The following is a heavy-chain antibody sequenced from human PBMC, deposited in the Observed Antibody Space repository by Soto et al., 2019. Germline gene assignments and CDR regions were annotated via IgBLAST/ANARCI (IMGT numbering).Heavy chain of an antibody. CDR3: ARGPTGWYGYDY. Sequence: EVQLVESGGGLVQRGGFLPLCCAASGFTFSSSWMHWVRQAPGQGLVWVSRMNSDESRTNYAESVKGQFTVSRGNAKNTLYLHMNSLSAEDTALYYCARGPTGWYGYDYWGQGTLVTVSS. J-gene: IGHJ4*02. CDR1: GFTFSSSW. V-gene: IGHV3-74*01. D-gene: IGHD6-19*01. CDR2: MNSDESRT.